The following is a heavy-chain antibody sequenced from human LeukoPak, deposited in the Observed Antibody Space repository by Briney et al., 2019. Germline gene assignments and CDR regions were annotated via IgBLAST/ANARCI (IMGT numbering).Heavy chain of an antibody. D-gene: IGHD3-3*01. J-gene: IGHJ4*02. CDR1: GFTFSSYG. CDR3: ARVPSLWSGYDY. Sequence: GGSLRLSCAASGFTFSSYGMHWVRQAPGKGLVWVSRIDAGGSSTSYAESVKGRFTISRDNAKNTLYLQMNSLSAEDTAVYYCARVPSLWSGYDYWGQGTLVTVPS. V-gene: IGHV3-74*01. CDR2: IDAGGSST.